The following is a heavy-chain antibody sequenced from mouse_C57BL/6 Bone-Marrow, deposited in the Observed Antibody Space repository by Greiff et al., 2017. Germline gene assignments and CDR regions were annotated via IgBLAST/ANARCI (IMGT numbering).Heavy chain of an antibody. D-gene: IGHD1-1*01. Sequence: QVQLQQSGAELVRPGTSVKMSCKASGYTFTNYWIGWAKQRPGHGLAWIGDIYPGGGYTNYNEKFKGKATLTADKSSSTAYMQFSSLTSEDSAIYYCARSGSSYSYAMDYWGQGTSVTVSS. CDR1: GYTFTNYW. J-gene: IGHJ4*01. CDR3: ARSGSSYSYAMDY. V-gene: IGHV1-63*01. CDR2: IYPGGGYT.